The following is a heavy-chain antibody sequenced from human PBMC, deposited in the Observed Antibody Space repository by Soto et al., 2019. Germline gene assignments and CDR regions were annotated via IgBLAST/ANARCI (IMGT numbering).Heavy chain of an antibody. J-gene: IGHJ4*02. Sequence: QVQLVESGGGVVQPGRSLRLSCAASGFTFSSYGMHWVRQAPGKGLEWVAVIWYDGSNKYYADSVKGRFTISRDNSKKTLYLQMNSLRAEDTAVYYCARDGDIVVVPAATRAYYFDYWGQGTLVTVSS. CDR3: ARDGDIVVVPAATRAYYFDY. V-gene: IGHV3-33*01. CDR2: IWYDGSNK. D-gene: IGHD2-2*01. CDR1: GFTFSSYG.